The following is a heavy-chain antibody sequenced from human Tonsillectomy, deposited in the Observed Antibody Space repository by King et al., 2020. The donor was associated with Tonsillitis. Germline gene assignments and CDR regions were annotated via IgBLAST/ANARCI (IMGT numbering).Heavy chain of an antibody. CDR3: ARYVSGSFDY. D-gene: IGHD1-26*01. V-gene: IGHV4-39*01. J-gene: IGHJ4*02. Sequence: QLQESGPGVVKPSETLSLTCTVSGGSISSSDHYWAWIRQPPGKGLEWIDYMYYSGNIFYNPSLKRRITISGGTSENRFSLKLSSVTAADTAVYFCARYVSGSFDYWGQGALVTVSS. CDR1: GGSISSSDHY. CDR2: MYYSGNI.